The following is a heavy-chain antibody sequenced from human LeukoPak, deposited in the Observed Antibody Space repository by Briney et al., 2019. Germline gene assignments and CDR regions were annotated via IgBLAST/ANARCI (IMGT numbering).Heavy chain of an antibody. V-gene: IGHV3-30*18. J-gene: IGHJ4*02. Sequence: GGSLRLSCAASGFTFSNYGMLWVRQAPGKGLEWVAVISYDGSNKYYEDSVKGRFTISRDNSKNTLYLQMNSLRAEDTAVYYCAKDSHGSFDYWGQGTLVTVSS. CDR1: GFTFSNYG. D-gene: IGHD3-10*01. CDR2: ISYDGSNK. CDR3: AKDSHGSFDY.